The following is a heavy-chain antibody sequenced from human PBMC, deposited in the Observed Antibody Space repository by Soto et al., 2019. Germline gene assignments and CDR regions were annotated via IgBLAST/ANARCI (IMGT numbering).Heavy chain of an antibody. CDR2: IIPIFGTA. J-gene: IGHJ4*02. CDR3: ARPVSSGWYRFDY. Sequence: ASVKVSCKASGGTFSSYAISWVRQAPGQGLEWMGGIIPIFGTANYAQKFQGRVTITADESTSTAYMELSSLRSEDTAVYYCARPVSSGWYRFDYWGQGTLVTVSS. CDR1: GGTFSSYA. V-gene: IGHV1-69*13. D-gene: IGHD6-19*01.